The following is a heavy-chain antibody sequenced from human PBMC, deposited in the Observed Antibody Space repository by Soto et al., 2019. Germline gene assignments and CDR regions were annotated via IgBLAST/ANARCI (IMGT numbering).Heavy chain of an antibody. J-gene: IGHJ4*02. V-gene: IGHV3-66*01. Sequence: PGGSLRLSCASSGFTVIRNYMTWVLQAPGTGLKWVSIIYDGGSTYYADSVKGRFTISRDKSKNTLYLQMSNLRAEDTAVYYCARAVYSVVTPVYYFDHWGQGT. CDR3: ARAVYSVVTPVYYFDH. CDR1: GFTVIRNY. CDR2: IYDGGST. D-gene: IGHD2-21*01.